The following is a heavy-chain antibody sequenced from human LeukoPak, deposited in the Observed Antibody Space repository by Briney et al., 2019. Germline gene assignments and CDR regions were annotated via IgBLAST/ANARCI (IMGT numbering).Heavy chain of an antibody. D-gene: IGHD7-27*01. Sequence: SETLCLTCTVSGGSISSYYWSWIRQPPGKGLEWIGYIYYSGSTNYKPSLKSRVTISVDTSKNQFSLKLSSVTAADTAVYYCARENWGYRSASHWGQRTLFTVSS. V-gene: IGHV4-59*01. CDR2: IYYSGST. CDR1: GGSISSYY. J-gene: IGHJ4*02. CDR3: ARENWGYRSASH.